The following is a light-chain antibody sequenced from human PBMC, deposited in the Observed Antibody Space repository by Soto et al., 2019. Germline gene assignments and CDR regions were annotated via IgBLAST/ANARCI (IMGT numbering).Light chain of an antibody. CDR1: SSDVGGYNY. CDR3: SSYAGSSGIL. J-gene: IGLJ2*01. CDR2: EVT. Sequence: QSVLTQPPSASGSPGQSVTISCAGTSSDVGGYNYVSWYRQHPGKAPELMIYEVTKRPSGVPDRFSGSKSGNTASLTVSGLQAEDEADYYCSSYAGSSGILFGGGTKLTVL. V-gene: IGLV2-8*01.